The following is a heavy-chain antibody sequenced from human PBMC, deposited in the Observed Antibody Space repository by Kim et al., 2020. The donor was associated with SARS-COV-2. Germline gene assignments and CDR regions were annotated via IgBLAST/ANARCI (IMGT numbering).Heavy chain of an antibody. Sequence: SETLSLTCTVSGGSISSSSYYWGWIRQPPGKGLEWIGSIYYSGSTYYNPSLKSRVTISVDTSKNQFSLKLSSVTAADTAVYYCARHTRHNWFDPWGQGTL. CDR2: IYYSGST. CDR1: GGSISSSSYY. J-gene: IGHJ5*02. D-gene: IGHD2-2*01. V-gene: IGHV4-39*01. CDR3: ARHTRHNWFDP.